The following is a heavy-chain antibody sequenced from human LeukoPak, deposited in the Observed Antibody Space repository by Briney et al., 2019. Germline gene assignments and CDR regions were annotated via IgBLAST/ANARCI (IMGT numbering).Heavy chain of an antibody. V-gene: IGHV4-59*01. Sequence: SETLSLTCTVSGGSISSYYWCWIRQPPGKGLECVGYIYYSGSTNYNPSHKSRVTISVDTSKNQFSLKLSSVTAADTAVYYCARGGYSYGYGPYYYYMDVWGKGTTVTVSS. J-gene: IGHJ6*03. CDR1: GGSISSYY. CDR2: IYYSGST. D-gene: IGHD5-18*01. CDR3: ARGGYSYGYGPYYYYMDV.